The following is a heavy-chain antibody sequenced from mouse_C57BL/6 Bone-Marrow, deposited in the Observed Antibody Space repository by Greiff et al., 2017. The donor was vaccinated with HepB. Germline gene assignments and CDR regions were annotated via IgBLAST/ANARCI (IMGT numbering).Heavy chain of an antibody. CDR1: GFTFSSYA. D-gene: IGHD4-1*01. CDR3: AREGGNWVFAY. Sequence: EVQLVESGGGLVKPGGSLKLSCAASGFTFSSYAMSWVRQTPEKRLEWVATISDGGSYTYYPDNVKGRFTISRDNAKNNLDLQMSHLKSEDTAMYYCAREGGNWVFAYWGQGPLVTASA. J-gene: IGHJ3*01. V-gene: IGHV5-4*01. CDR2: ISDGGSYT.